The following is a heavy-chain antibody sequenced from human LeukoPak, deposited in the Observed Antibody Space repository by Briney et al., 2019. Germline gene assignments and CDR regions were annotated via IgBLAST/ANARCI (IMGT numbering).Heavy chain of an antibody. Sequence: AGGSLRLSCAASGFTFSSYGMHWVRQAPGKGLEWVAVIWYDGSNKYYADSVKGRFTISRDNSKNTLYLQMNSLRAEDTAVYHCARDLYSSSWRYYFDYWGQGTLVTVSS. CDR1: GFTFSSYG. J-gene: IGHJ4*02. V-gene: IGHV3-33*01. CDR3: ARDLYSSSWRYYFDY. D-gene: IGHD6-13*01. CDR2: IWYDGSNK.